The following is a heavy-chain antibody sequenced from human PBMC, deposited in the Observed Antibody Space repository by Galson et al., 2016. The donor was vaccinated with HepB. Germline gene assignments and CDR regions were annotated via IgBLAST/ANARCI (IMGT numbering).Heavy chain of an antibody. Sequence: SLRLSCAASGFPVSDYYMTWVRQAPGKGLEWVSIIYSSGSTYYADSVQGRFSISKDSSKNTLYLQMNSRIAEDTAVYYFATLTVAILAFDVWGQGTMVTVSS. CDR3: ATLTVAILAFDV. J-gene: IGHJ3*01. V-gene: IGHV3-53*01. D-gene: IGHD2-21*01. CDR2: IYSSGST. CDR1: GFPVSDYY.